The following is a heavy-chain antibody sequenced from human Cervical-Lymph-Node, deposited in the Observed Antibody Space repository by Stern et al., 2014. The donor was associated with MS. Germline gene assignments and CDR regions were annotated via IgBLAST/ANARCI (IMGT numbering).Heavy chain of an antibody. J-gene: IGHJ6*02. V-gene: IGHV7-4-1*02. CDR2: INTNTGNP. Sequence: QMQLVQSGSELKKPGASVKVSCKASGYTFTSYAMNWVRQAPGQGLEWMGWINTNTGNPTYAQGFTGRFVFSLDTSVSTAYLQISSLKAEDTAVYYCARALDRLLWFGEYALAPTYYYGMDVWGQGTTVTVSS. CDR3: ARALDRLLWFGEYALAPTYYYGMDV. CDR1: GYTFTSYA. D-gene: IGHD3-10*01.